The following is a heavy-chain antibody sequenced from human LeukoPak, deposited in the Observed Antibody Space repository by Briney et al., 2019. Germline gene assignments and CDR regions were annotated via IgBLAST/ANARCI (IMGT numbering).Heavy chain of an antibody. Sequence: SETLSLTCTVSGGSISSSNWWSWVRQPPGKGLEWIGEIYHSGSTNYNPSLKSRVTISVDTSKNQFSLKLSSVTAADTAVYYCARPQEFWAFDIWGQGTMVTVSS. CDR3: ARPQEFWAFDI. J-gene: IGHJ3*02. V-gene: IGHV4-4*02. CDR1: GGSISSSNW. CDR2: IYHSGST. D-gene: IGHD2/OR15-2a*01.